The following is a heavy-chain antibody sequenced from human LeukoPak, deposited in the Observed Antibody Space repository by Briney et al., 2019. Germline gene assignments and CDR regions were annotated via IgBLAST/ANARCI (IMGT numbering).Heavy chain of an antibody. J-gene: IGHJ4*02. Sequence: GGSLRLSCAASGFTFSSYSMNWVRQAPGGGLEWVSSISSSSSYIYYADSVKGRFTISRDNAKNSLYLQMNSLRAEDTAVYYCASGAARTDFDYWGQGTLVTVSS. CDR3: ASGAARTDFDY. V-gene: IGHV3-21*01. CDR1: GFTFSSYS. D-gene: IGHD6-6*01. CDR2: ISSSSSYI.